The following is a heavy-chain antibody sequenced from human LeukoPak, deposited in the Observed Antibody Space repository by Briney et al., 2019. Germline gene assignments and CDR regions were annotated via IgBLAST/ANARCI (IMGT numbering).Heavy chain of an antibody. J-gene: IGHJ4*02. Sequence: GGSLRLSCAASRFTFNSYAVNWVRQAPGKGLEWVSGINGNGYITYYADSVRGRFTISRDNSKNTLYLQMNSLRAGDTAVYYCARVKRDCSGGSCYSYDYWGQGTLVTVSS. CDR1: RFTFNSYA. CDR2: INGNGYIT. CDR3: ARVKRDCSGGSCYSYDY. V-gene: IGHV3-23*01. D-gene: IGHD2-15*01.